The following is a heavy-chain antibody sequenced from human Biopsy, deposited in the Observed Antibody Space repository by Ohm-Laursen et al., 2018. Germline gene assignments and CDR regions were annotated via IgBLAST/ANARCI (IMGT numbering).Heavy chain of an antibody. D-gene: IGHD3-16*01. CDR2: INHRGTT. V-gene: IGHV4-34*01. J-gene: IGHJ3*02. CDR3: ARLTGDYIWGNWRINHDPFDI. Sequence: TLSLTCAVYGGSFSDSYWSWIRQPPGKGLEWIGEINHRGTTNYNPSLKSRVTISVDTSKNQFSLNLSSVTAADTAVHYCARLTGDYIWGNWRINHDPFDIWDQGTSVTVSS. CDR1: GGSFSDSY.